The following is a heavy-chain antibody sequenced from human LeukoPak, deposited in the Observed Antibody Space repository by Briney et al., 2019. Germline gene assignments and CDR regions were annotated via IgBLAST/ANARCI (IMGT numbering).Heavy chain of an antibody. CDR3: ARGASSWYAYFFDY. Sequence: ASVKVSCKASGYTFTNDDINWVRQATGQGLGWMGWMNPNSGSTGYAQNFQGRVTITRNTSISTAYMELSSLRSEDTAVYYCARGASSWYAYFFDYWGQGTLVTVSS. CDR1: GYTFTNDD. J-gene: IGHJ4*02. V-gene: IGHV1-8*03. CDR2: MNPNSGST. D-gene: IGHD6-13*01.